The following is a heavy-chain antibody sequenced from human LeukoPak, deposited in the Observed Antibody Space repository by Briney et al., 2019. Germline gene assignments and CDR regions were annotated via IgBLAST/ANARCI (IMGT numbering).Heavy chain of an antibody. Sequence: ASVKVSCKASGGTFSSYAISWVRQAPGQGLEWMGGIIPIFGTANYAQKFQGRVTITADESTSTAYMELSSLRSEDTAVYYCARDAKFRNVYSSSKYYYYYMDVWGKGTTVIVSS. J-gene: IGHJ6*03. CDR2: IIPIFGTA. D-gene: IGHD6-6*01. CDR1: GGTFSSYA. CDR3: ARDAKFRNVYSSSKYYYYYMDV. V-gene: IGHV1-69*01.